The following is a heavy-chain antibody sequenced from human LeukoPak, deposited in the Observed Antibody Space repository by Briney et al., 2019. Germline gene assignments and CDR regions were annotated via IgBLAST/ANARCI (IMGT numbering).Heavy chain of an antibody. CDR1: GFTVSGNY. Sequence: GGSLRLSCAASGFTVSGNYMSWVRQAPGKGLEWVSVMYSNGNTYYADSVKGRFTISRDNAKNSLYLQMNSLRDEDTAVYYCARDTGYVSATQYYFDYWGQGTLVTVSS. J-gene: IGHJ4*02. CDR2: MYSNGNT. CDR3: ARDTGYVSATQYYFDY. V-gene: IGHV3-53*01. D-gene: IGHD5-12*01.